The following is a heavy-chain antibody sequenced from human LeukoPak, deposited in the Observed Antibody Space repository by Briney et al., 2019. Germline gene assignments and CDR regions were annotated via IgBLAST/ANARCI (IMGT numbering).Heavy chain of an antibody. CDR2: ISYDGSNK. V-gene: IGHV3-30-3*01. CDR1: GFTFSSFT. J-gene: IGHJ4*02. Sequence: PGGSLRLSCAASGFTFSSFTMHWVRQAPGKGLEWVALISYDGSNKFHADSVKGRFTISRDNSKNTLYLQMNSLRGEDTAAYYCASGGGYNYGRPLNYWGQGTQVTVSS. D-gene: IGHD5-18*01. CDR3: ASGGGYNYGRPLNY.